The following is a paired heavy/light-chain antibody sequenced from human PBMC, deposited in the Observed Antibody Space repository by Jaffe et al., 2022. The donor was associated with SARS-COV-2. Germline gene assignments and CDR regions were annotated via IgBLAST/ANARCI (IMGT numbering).Light chain of an antibody. CDR2: LGS. Sequence: DIVMTQSPLSLPVTPGEPASISCRSSQSLLHSNGYNYLDWYLQKPGQSPQLLIYLGSNRASGVPDRFSGSGSGTDFTLKISRVEAEDVGVYYCMQALQTGTFGQGTKVEIK. J-gene: IGKJ1*01. CDR3: MQALQTGT. CDR1: QSLLHSNGYNY. V-gene: IGKV2-28*01.
Heavy chain of an antibody. D-gene: IGHD5-18*01. CDR1: GYTFTSYY. J-gene: IGHJ6*02. CDR3: ARGGLADTAMVDYYYYYGMDV. V-gene: IGHV1-46*01. Sequence: QVQLVQSGAEVKKPGASVKVSCKASGYTFTSYYMHWVRQAPGQGLEWMGIINPSGGSTSYAQKFQGRVTMTRDTSTSTVYMELSSLRSEDTAVYYCARGGLADTAMVDYYYYYGMDVWGQGTTVTVSS. CDR2: INPSGGST.